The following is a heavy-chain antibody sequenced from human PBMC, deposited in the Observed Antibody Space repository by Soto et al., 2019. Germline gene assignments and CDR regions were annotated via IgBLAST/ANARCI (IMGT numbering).Heavy chain of an antibody. V-gene: IGHV1-58*01. J-gene: IGHJ5*02. CDR1: GFTFTSSA. CDR2: IVVGSGNT. CDR3: AAALGVGDSFWFDP. Sequence: SVKVSCKASGFTFTSSAVQWVRQARGQRLEWIGWIVVGSGNTNYAQKFQERVTITRDMSTSTAYMELSSLRSEDTAVYYCAAALGVGDSFWFDPWGQGTLVTVSS. D-gene: IGHD1-26*01.